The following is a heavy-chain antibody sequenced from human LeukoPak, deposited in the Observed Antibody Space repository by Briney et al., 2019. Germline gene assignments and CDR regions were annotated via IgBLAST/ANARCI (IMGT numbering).Heavy chain of an antibody. CDR2: IRGGGAGA. Sequence: GGSLRLSCAASGFTFSNFAMAWVRQVPEKGLEWVSFIRGGGAGAHYAHSVRGRFTISRDNSKNTLYLEMNSLRADDTAVYYCAKASYSYGNDAFDIWGQGTKVTVSS. V-gene: IGHV3-23*01. CDR3: AKASYSYGNDAFDI. D-gene: IGHD3-16*02. J-gene: IGHJ3*02. CDR1: GFTFSNFA.